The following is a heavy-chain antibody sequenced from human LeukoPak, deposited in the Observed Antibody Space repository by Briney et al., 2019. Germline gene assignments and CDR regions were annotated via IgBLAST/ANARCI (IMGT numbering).Heavy chain of an antibody. J-gene: IGHJ3*02. CDR3: ARGPGIAVAGYDLRAFDI. CDR1: GFTFSSYW. D-gene: IGHD6-19*01. V-gene: IGHV3-7*01. CDR2: IKQDGSEK. Sequence: PGRSLRLSCAASGFTFSSYWMSWVRQAPGKGLEWVANIKQDGSEKYYVDSVKGRFTISRDNAKNSLYLQMNSLRAEDTAVYYCARGPGIAVAGYDLRAFDIWGQGTMVTVSS.